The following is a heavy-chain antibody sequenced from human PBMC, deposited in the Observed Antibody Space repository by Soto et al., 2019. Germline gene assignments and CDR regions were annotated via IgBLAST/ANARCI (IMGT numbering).Heavy chain of an antibody. D-gene: IGHD3-3*01. CDR2: INAGNGNT. CDR1: GYTFTSYA. Sequence: ASVKVSCEASGYTFTSYAMHWVRQAPGQRLEWMGWINAGNGNTKYSQKFQGRVTITRDTSASTAYMELSSLRSEDTAVYYCARGITIFGVVEDYYMDVWGKGTTVTVSS. CDR3: ARGITIFGVVEDYYMDV. V-gene: IGHV1-3*01. J-gene: IGHJ6*03.